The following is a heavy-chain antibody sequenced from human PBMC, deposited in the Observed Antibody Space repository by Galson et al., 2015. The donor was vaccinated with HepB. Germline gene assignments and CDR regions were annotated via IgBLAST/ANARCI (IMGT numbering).Heavy chain of an antibody. CDR2: INHSGST. Sequence: SETLSLTCAVYGGSFSGYYWSWIRQPPGKGLEWIGEINHSGSTNYNPSLKSRVTISVDTSKNQFSLKLNSVTAADTAVYYCARGGGKRYSRGGMDVWGQGTTVTVSS. D-gene: IGHD5-18*01. CDR1: GGSFSGYY. CDR3: ARGGGKRYSRGGMDV. J-gene: IGHJ6*02. V-gene: IGHV4-34*01.